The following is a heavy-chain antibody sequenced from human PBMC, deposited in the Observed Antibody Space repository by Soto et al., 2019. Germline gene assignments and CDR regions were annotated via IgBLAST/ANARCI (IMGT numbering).Heavy chain of an antibody. V-gene: IGHV3-23*01. Sequence: PGGSLRLSCAASGFTFSSYAMSWVRQAPGKGLEWVSAISGSGGSTYYADSVKGRFTISRDNSKNTLYLQMNSLRAEDTAVYYCAKRAIVVVPAARENCFEPWGQGTLVTVSS. CDR1: GFTFSSYA. CDR3: AKRAIVVVPAARENCFEP. D-gene: IGHD2-2*01. J-gene: IGHJ5*02. CDR2: ISGSGGST.